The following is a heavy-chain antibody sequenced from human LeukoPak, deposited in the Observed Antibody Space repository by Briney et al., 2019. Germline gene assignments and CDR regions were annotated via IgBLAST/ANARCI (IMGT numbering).Heavy chain of an antibody. Sequence: SETLSLTCTVSGGSISSDSYYWSWIRQPPGKGLEWVGYIYYRGSTHYNPSLKSRCTISVDTSKTQFSLKLTSVTAADTAVYYCARDSSGSITKGYLYYYMDVWGKGTTVTVSS. V-gene: IGHV4-30-4*08. CDR3: ARDSSGSITKGYLYYYMDV. CDR1: GGSISSDSYY. J-gene: IGHJ6*03. D-gene: IGHD3-22*01. CDR2: IYYRGST.